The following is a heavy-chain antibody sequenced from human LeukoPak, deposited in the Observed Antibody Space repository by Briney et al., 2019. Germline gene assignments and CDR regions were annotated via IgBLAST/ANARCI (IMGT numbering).Heavy chain of an antibody. CDR3: AKWTTTYLDY. CDR1: GFTFTSSA. CDR2: IVVGSGNT. V-gene: IGHV1-58*01. D-gene: IGHD1-1*01. Sequence: SVKVSCKASGFTFTSSAVQWVRQARGQRLEWIGWIVVGSGNTNYAQKFQGRVTMTRDTSTSTVYMELSSLRSEDTAMYYCAKWTTTYLDYWGQGTLVTVSS. J-gene: IGHJ4*02.